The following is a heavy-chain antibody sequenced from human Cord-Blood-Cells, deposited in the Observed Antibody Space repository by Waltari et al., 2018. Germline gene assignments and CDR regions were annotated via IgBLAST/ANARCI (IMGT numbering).Heavy chain of an antibody. J-gene: IGHJ4*02. CDR2: INPSGGST. CDR3: AICFFGVGYYFDY. Sequence: QVQLVQSGSEVKKPGASVTVSCKASGYTFTSYYMQWVRQAPGKGLEWMGIINPSGGSTSYAQKFQGRVTMTRDTSTSTVYMELSSLRSEDTAVYYCAICFFGVGYYFDYWGQGTLVTVSS. V-gene: IGHV1-46*01. CDR1: GYTFTSYY. D-gene: IGHD3-3*01.